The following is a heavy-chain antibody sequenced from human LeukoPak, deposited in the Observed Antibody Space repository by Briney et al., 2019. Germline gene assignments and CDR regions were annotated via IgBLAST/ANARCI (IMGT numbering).Heavy chain of an antibody. Sequence: AGRSLRLSCAASGFTFSSYGMHWVRQAPGKGLEWVAVISYDGSNKYYADSVKGRFTISRDNSKNTLYLQMNSLRAEDTAVYYCAKLTVQLVRFDYWGQGTLVTVSS. CDR1: GFTFSSYG. J-gene: IGHJ4*02. D-gene: IGHD6-13*01. CDR3: AKLTVQLVRFDY. V-gene: IGHV3-30*18. CDR2: ISYDGSNK.